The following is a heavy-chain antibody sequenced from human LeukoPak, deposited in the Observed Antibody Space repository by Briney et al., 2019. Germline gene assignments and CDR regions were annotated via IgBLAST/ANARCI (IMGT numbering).Heavy chain of an antibody. Sequence: ASVKVSCKASGYTFTSYGISWVRQAPGQGLEWMGWISAYNGDTNYAQKLQGRVTMTTDTSTNTAYMELRSLRSDDTAVYYCASDHLSIEATGMRYWGQGTQVTVSS. CDR2: ISAYNGDT. J-gene: IGHJ4*02. D-gene: IGHD6-13*01. CDR3: ASDHLSIEATGMRY. V-gene: IGHV1-18*01. CDR1: GYTFTSYG.